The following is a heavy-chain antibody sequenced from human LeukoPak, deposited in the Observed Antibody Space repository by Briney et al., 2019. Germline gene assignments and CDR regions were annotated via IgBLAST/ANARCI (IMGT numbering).Heavy chain of an antibody. CDR1: GGSFSGYY. J-gene: IGHJ4*02. CDR2: INHSGST. Sequence: SETLSLTCAVYGGSFSGYYWSWIRQPPGKGLEWIGEINHSGSTNYNPSLKSRVTISVDTSKNQFSLELSSVTAADTAVYYCARAVRYGHRPHLDYWGQGTLVTVSS. V-gene: IGHV4-34*01. D-gene: IGHD5-18*01. CDR3: ARAVRYGHRPHLDY.